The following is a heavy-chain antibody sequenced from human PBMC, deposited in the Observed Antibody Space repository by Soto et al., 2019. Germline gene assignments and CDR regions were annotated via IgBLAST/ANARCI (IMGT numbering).Heavy chain of an antibody. CDR2: ISAYSGNT. CDR3: ARTMTTVETPYDDVFDI. V-gene: IGHV1-18*01. CDR1: GYTFTSYG. J-gene: IGHJ3*02. Sequence: ASVKVSCKASGYTFTSYGISWVRQAPGQGLEWMGWISAYSGNTNYAQKFQGRVTMTTDTSTSTAYMELSSLRSEDTAVYYCARTMTTVETPYDDVFDICGQGTIVIGSS. D-gene: IGHD4-17*01.